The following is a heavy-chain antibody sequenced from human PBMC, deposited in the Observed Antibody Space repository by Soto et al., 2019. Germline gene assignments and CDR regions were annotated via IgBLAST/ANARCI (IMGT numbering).Heavy chain of an antibody. D-gene: IGHD3-9*01. CDR2: IPIDGSRN. CDR3: ARQDGGFEQ. V-gene: IGHV3-30-3*01. CDR1: GFRFSDYI. Sequence: GGSLRLSCAASGFRFSDYIMHWVRQAPGKGLEWVAVIPIDGSRNYYAGSVKGRFTITRDNSKSTLYLQMNSLRSEDTALYYCARQDGGFEQWGQGTLVTVSS. J-gene: IGHJ4*02.